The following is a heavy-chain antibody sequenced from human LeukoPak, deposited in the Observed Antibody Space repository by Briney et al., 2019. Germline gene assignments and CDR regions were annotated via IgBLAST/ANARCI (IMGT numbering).Heavy chain of an antibody. J-gene: IGHJ3*02. CDR3: ARDWNWGSSDAFDI. CDR2: INPGGGNT. D-gene: IGHD7-27*01. V-gene: IGHV1-46*01. CDR1: GYTFARYY. Sequence: ASVKVSCKASGYTFARYYIHWVRQAPGQRLEWMGIINPGGGNTNYAQKFQGRVTVTRDTSTTTVYLELSSLRSEDTAVYYCARDWNWGSSDAFDIRGQGTMVTVSS.